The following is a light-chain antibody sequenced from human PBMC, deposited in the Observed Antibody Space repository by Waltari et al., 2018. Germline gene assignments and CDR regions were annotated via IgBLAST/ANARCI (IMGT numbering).Light chain of an antibody. Sequence: EIVLTQSPATLSVSPGETATLSCLASQNINTFIVWYQQKPGQAPRLLIYDSSNRATGIPARFSGSGSGTDFTLTISSLEAEDYAVYYCQQRSTWPLTFGGGTRVEIK. V-gene: IGKV3-11*01. CDR1: QNINTF. CDR2: DSS. CDR3: QQRSTWPLT. J-gene: IGKJ4*01.